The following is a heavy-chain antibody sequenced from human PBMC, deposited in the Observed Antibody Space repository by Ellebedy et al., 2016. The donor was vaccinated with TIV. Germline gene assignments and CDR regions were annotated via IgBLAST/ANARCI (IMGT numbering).Heavy chain of an antibody. D-gene: IGHD3-3*01. Sequence: PGGSLRLSCAAWGFSFSNFWMSWVRQAPGKGLEWVAYIKTDGSETYYVDSVKGRFTISRENAKNALFLQMDGLRVDDSAVYYCVGFGVFNLWGQGALVTVSS. CDR1: GFSFSNFW. CDR2: IKTDGSET. V-gene: IGHV3-7*01. CDR3: VGFGVFNL. J-gene: IGHJ5*02.